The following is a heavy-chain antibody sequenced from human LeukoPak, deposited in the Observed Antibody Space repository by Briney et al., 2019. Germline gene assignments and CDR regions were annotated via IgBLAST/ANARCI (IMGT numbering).Heavy chain of an antibody. Sequence: HPSETLSLTCTVSGFSVSSVYYWGWIRQPPGKGLEWIGSIYRSGSTYYNPSLKSRVTISVDTSKNQFSLKLSSVTAADTAVYYCAKDPERYSSSSWFDYWGQGTLVTVSS. CDR3: AKDPERYSSSSWFDY. CDR1: GFSVSSVYY. V-gene: IGHV4-38-2*02. D-gene: IGHD6-6*01. J-gene: IGHJ4*02. CDR2: IYRSGST.